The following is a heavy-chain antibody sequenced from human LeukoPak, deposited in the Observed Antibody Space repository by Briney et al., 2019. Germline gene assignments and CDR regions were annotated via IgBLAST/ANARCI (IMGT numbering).Heavy chain of an antibody. V-gene: IGHV1-69*04. J-gene: IGHJ5*02. CDR2: IIPILGIA. CDR3: ASTICSSTSCYAWFDP. Sequence: ASVKVSCKASGGTFSSYAISWVRQAPGQGLEWMGRIIPILGIANYAQEFQGRVTITADKSTSTAYMELSSLRSEDTAVYYCASTICSSTSCYAWFDPWGQGTLVTVSS. D-gene: IGHD2-2*01. CDR1: GGTFSSYA.